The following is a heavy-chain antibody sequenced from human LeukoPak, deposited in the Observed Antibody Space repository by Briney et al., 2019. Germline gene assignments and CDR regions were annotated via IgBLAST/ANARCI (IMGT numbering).Heavy chain of an antibody. J-gene: IGHJ6*02. CDR1: GYTFTSYG. V-gene: IGHV1-18*01. CDR2: ISAYNGNT. CDR3: ARDVPGEYQLPDYYYYGMDV. Sequence: ASVKVSCKASGYTFTSYGISWVRQAPGQGLEWMGWISAYNGNTNYAQKLQGRVTMTTDTSTSTAYMELRSLRSDDTAVYYCARDVPGEYQLPDYYYYGMDVWGQGTTVTVSS. D-gene: IGHD2-2*01.